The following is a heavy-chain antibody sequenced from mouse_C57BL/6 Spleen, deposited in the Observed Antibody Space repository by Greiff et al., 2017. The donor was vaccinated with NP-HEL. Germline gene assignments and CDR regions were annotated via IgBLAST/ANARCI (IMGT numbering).Heavy chain of an antibody. CDR1: GFTFSDYG. D-gene: IGHD3-2*02. CDR2: ISSGSSTI. V-gene: IGHV5-17*01. Sequence: EVQLVESGGGLVKPGGSLKLSCAASGFTFSDYGMHWVRQAPEKGLEWVAYISSGSSTIYYADTVKGRFTISRDNAKNTLFLQMTSLRSEDTARYYCAKLRLREYYAMDYWGQGTSVTVSS. CDR3: AKLRLREYYAMDY. J-gene: IGHJ4*01.